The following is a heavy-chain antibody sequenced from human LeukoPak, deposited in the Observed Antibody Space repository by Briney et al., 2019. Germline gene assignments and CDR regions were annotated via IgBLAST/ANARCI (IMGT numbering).Heavy chain of an antibody. D-gene: IGHD3-3*01. CDR3: AREKTGSVFGVVIMPGYYYYYMDV. V-gene: IGHV3-21*06. CDR1: GFTFSSYN. J-gene: IGHJ6*03. Sequence: AGGSLRLSCAASGFTFSSYNMNWVRQAPGKGPEWVSSITSSSSYIYYADSVKGRFTISRDNAKNSLYLQMDSLRAEDTAAYYCAREKTGSVFGVVIMPGYYYYYMDVWGKGTTVTVSS. CDR2: ITSSSSYI.